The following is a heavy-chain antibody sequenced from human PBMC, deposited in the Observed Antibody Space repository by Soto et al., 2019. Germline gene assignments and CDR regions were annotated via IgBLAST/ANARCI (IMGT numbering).Heavy chain of an antibody. Sequence: GGSLRLSCAASGFTFSSYSMNWVRQAPGKGLEWVSYISSSSSTIYYADSVKGRFTISRDNAKNSLYLQMNSLRDEDTAVYYCARQPPVLRFLYDYWGQGTLGTVSS. J-gene: IGHJ4*02. CDR1: GFTFSSYS. D-gene: IGHD3-3*01. CDR3: ARQPPVLRFLYDY. V-gene: IGHV3-48*02. CDR2: ISSSSSTI.